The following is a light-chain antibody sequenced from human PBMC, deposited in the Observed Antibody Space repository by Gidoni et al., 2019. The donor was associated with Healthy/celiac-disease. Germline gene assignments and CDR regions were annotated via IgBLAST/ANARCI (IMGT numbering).Light chain of an antibody. J-gene: IGKJ2*01. CDR2: DAS. CDR1: QDISNY. Sequence: DIQMTQSPSSLSASVGDRVTITCQASQDISNYLNWYQQKPGKAPKLLIYDASNLETGGPSRFSGSGSGTDFTFTISSLQPEDIATYYCQQYDNLPPYTFXXXTKLEIK. V-gene: IGKV1-33*01. CDR3: QQYDNLPPYT.